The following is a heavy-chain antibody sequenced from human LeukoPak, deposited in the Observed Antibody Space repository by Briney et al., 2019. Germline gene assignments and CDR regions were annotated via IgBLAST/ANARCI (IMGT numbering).Heavy chain of an antibody. CDR1: GGSISSYY. V-gene: IGHV4-4*07. J-gene: IGHJ4*02. CDR2: IYTSGST. Sequence: SETLSLTCTVSGGSISSYYWSWIRQPAGKGLEWIGRIYTSGSTNYNPSLKSRVTMSVDTSKNQFSLKLSSVTAADTAVYYCGRTRRCEGPILQVERFFAVVTHFDYWGQGTLVTVSS. CDR3: GRTRRCEGPILQVERFFAVVTHFDY. D-gene: IGHD3-3*01.